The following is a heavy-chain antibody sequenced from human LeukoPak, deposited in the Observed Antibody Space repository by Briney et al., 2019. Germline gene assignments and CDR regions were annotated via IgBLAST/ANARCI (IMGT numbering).Heavy chain of an antibody. J-gene: IGHJ6*02. V-gene: IGHV3-66*01. CDR2: IYSAGST. Sequence: GGSLRLSCAASGFTVSSNYMSWVRQAPGKGLEWVSVIYSAGSTYYADSVKGRFTISRDNSKNTVYLQMNSLRAGDTAVYYCARALASGRDGMDVWGQGTTVTVSS. CDR3: ARALASGRDGMDV. D-gene: IGHD3-10*01. CDR1: GFTVSSNY.